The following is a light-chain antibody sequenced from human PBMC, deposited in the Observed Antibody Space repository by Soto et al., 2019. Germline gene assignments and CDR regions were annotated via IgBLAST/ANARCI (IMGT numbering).Light chain of an antibody. CDR3: QQYYSYPWT. CDR2: AAS. V-gene: IGKV1-8*01. Sequence: AIRMTQSPSSFSASTGDRVTITCRASQGISSYLAWYQQKPGKAPKLLIYAASTLQSGVPSRFSGSGSGTAFTLTISCLQSEDFATYYYQQYYSYPWTFGQGTKVEIK. CDR1: QGISSY. J-gene: IGKJ1*01.